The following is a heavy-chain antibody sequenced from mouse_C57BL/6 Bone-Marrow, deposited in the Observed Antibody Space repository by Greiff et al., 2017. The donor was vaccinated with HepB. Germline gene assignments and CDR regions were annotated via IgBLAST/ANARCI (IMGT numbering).Heavy chain of an antibody. D-gene: IGHD1-1*01. Sequence: EVQVVESGGGLVQSGRSLRLSCATSGFTFSDFYMEWVRQAPGKGLEWIAASRNKANDYTTEYSASVKGRFIVSRDTSQSILYLQMNALRAEDTAIYYCAIDYYYGSSPYDAMDYWSQGTSATVSS. CDR3: AIDYYYGSSPYDAMDY. CDR1: GFTFSDFY. J-gene: IGHJ4*01. CDR2: SRNKANDYTT. V-gene: IGHV7-1*01.